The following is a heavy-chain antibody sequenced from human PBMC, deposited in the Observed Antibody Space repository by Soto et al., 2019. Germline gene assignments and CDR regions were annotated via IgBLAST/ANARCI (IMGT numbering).Heavy chain of an antibody. CDR2: ISDSGGHT. Sequence: EVQLLESGGGLVQPGGSLTLSCAGSGFTFSTYDMSWVRQAPGKGLEWVSSISDSGGHTYYADSVRGRFTISRDNSKYTLYLHMNSLRAEDTAVYYCAKPPLRFLEWLLYYWGQGTLVTVSP. CDR1: GFTFSTYD. V-gene: IGHV3-23*01. CDR3: AKPPLRFLEWLLYY. D-gene: IGHD3-3*01. J-gene: IGHJ4*02.